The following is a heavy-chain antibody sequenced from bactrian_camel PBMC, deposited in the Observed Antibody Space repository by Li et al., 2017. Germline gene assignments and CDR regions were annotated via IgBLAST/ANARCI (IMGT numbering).Heavy chain of an antibody. CDR3: VPTVVPDC. CDR1: EFIPNSD. J-gene: IGHJ4*01. CDR2: ISKDGST. D-gene: IGHD5*01. Sequence: QLLASGGGSMQAGGSLRLSCTASEFIPNSDMGWYRQAPGNNCELVSTISKDGSTYYADSVKGRFTISQDNAKNTVYLQMNSLKPEDTAVYYCVPTVVPDCWGQGTQVTVS. V-gene: IGHV3S55*01.